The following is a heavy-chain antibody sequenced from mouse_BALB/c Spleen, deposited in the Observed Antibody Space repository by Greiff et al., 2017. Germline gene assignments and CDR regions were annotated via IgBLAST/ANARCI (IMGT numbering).Heavy chain of an antibody. V-gene: IGHV5-4*02. CDR3: ARGYSYDGYYFDY. D-gene: IGHD2-12*01. CDR1: GFTFSDYY. CDR2: ISDGGSYT. J-gene: IGHJ2*01. Sequence: EVQGVESGGGLVKPGGSLKLSCAASGFTFSDYYMYWVRQTPEKRLEWVATISDGGSYTYYPDSVKGRFTISRDNAKNNLYLQMSSLKSEDTAMYYCARGYSYDGYYFDYWGQGTTLTVSS.